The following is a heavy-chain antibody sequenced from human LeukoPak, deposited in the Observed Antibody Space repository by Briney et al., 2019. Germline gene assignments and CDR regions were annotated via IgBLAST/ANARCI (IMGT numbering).Heavy chain of an antibody. CDR2: FFTGGSA. D-gene: IGHD2-15*01. V-gene: IGHV4-4*07. CDR3: ARDGSGGGSWGWFDP. J-gene: IGHJ5*02. Sequence: SETLSLTCSVSDDSISEYFWTWIRQPAGKGLEWIGRFFTGGSATYSPSLKSRVSMSVDTSKNQLSLKVTSVTAADTAVYYCARDGSGGGSWGWFDPWGQGTLVTVSS. CDR1: DDSISEYF.